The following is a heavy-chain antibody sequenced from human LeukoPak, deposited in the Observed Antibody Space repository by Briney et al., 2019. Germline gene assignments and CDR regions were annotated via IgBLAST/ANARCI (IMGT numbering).Heavy chain of an antibody. V-gene: IGHV3-21*01. Sequence: PGGSLRLSCAASGFTFSSYSMNWVRQAPGKGLEWVPSISTSGSYIYYADSLKGRFTISRDNAKNSLFLQMNSLRAEDTAVYYCARSGVVTVIRDNCFDPWGQGTLVTVSS. J-gene: IGHJ5*02. D-gene: IGHD4-23*01. CDR2: ISTSGSYI. CDR1: GFTFSSYS. CDR3: ARSGVVTVIRDNCFDP.